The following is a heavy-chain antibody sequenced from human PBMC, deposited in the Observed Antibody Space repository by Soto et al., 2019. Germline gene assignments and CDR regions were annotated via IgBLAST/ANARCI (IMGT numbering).Heavy chain of an antibody. CDR1: CGSISSINW. CDR3: ARDRYCSSTSCPAYNWFDP. CDR2: IYHSGST. Sequence: PSETLSLTYAVSCGSISSINWWSRVRQPPGKGLEWIGEIYHSGSTNYNPSLKSRVTISVDKSKNQFSLKLSSVTAADTAVYYCARDRYCSSTSCPAYNWFDPWGQGTLVTVSS. V-gene: IGHV4-4*02. D-gene: IGHD2-2*01. J-gene: IGHJ5*02.